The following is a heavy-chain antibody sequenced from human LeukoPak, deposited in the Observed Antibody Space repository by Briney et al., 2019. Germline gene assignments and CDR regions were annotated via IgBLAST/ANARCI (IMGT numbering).Heavy chain of an antibody. D-gene: IGHD3-9*01. J-gene: IGHJ1*01. Sequence: ASVKVSCKASGYTFTSYYMHWVRQAPGQGLEWMGIINPSGGSTSYAQKFQGRVTITADESTSTAYMELSSLRSEDTAVYYCARDSSEFRSLIFHWGQGTLVTVSS. CDR3: ARDSSEFRSLIFH. V-gene: IGHV1-46*01. CDR1: GYTFTSYY. CDR2: INPSGGST.